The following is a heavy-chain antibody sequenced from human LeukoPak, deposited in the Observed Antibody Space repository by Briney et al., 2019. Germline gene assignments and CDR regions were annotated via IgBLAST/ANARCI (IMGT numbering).Heavy chain of an antibody. D-gene: IGHD6-19*01. V-gene: IGHV4-59*01. J-gene: IGHJ4*02. CDR1: GGSISRYY. CDR3: ARARVAVAGYYFDY. CDR2: IYYSGST. Sequence: PSETLSLTCTVPGGSISRYYWSWIPQPPGEGLEWIWHIYYSGSTNYNASLKSRVTISVDTSKHQFSLKLSSVTAADTAVYYCARARVAVAGYYFDYWGQGTLVTVSS.